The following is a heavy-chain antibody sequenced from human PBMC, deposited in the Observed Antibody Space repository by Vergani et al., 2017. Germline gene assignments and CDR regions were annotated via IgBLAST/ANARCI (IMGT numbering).Heavy chain of an antibody. Sequence: VQLVESGGGDVQPGRSLRLSCSAAGFPLRDYGVHLVRQAPGKGLEWVSVISYDGNKKNYADSVKGRFTISSEISKNTLYLEMNALRAEDTAVYYCARDYVAGVTTLDYYYMGVWGKGTTVTVSS. CDR2: ISYDGNKK. J-gene: IGHJ6*03. D-gene: IGHD1-1*01. CDR3: ARDYVAGVTTLDYYYMGV. V-gene: IGHV3-30*03. CDR1: GFPLRDYG.